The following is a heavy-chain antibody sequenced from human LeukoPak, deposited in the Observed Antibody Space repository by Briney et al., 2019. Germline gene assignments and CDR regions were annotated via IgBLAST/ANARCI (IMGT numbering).Heavy chain of an antibody. D-gene: IGHD5-12*01. CDR2: IIPIFGTT. Sequence: SVKVSCKASGGTFSSHAISWVRQAPGQGLEWVGGIIPIFGTTNYAQKFQGRVTITTDESTSTGYMELRSLRSDDTAVYYCARGDSGYDYGFDNWGQGTLVTVSS. CDR3: ARGDSGYDYGFDN. CDR1: GGTFSSHA. V-gene: IGHV1-69*05. J-gene: IGHJ4*02.